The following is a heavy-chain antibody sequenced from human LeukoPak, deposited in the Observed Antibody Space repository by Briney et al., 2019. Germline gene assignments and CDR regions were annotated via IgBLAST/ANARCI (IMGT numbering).Heavy chain of an antibody. J-gene: IGHJ4*02. V-gene: IGHV3-30*18. D-gene: IGHD2-2*01. CDR3: AKEGQDRSVVVPAAADFDY. Sequence: HPGRSLRLSCAASGFTFSSYGMHWVRQAPGKGLEWVAVISYDGSNKYYADSVKGRFTISRDNSKNTLYLQMNSLRAEDTAVYYCAKEGQDRSVVVPAAADFDYWGQGTLVTVSS. CDR2: ISYDGSNK. CDR1: GFTFSSYG.